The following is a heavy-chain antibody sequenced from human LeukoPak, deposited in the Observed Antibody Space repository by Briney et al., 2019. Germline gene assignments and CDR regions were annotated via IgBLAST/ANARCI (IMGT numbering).Heavy chain of an antibody. CDR1: GFTFSTYG. D-gene: IGHD6-19*01. CDR2: ISYDGSNK. Sequence: GRSLRLSCEASGFTFSTYGMHWVRQAPGKGLEWVAVISYDGSNKYYADSVKGRFTISRDNSKNTLYLQMNSLRAEDTAVYYCAKERLRQWLVPGGMDVWGQGTTVTVSS. CDR3: AKERLRQWLVPGGMDV. J-gene: IGHJ6*02. V-gene: IGHV3-30*18.